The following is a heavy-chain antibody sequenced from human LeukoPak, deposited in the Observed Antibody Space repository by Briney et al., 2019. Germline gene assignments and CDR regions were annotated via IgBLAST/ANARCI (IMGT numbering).Heavy chain of an antibody. J-gene: IGHJ4*02. D-gene: IGHD6-13*01. CDR2: IYSGGST. CDR1: GFTVSSNY. Sequence: GGSLRLSCAASGFTVSSNYMSWVRQAPGKGLEWVSVIYSGGSTYYADSVKGRFTISRDNSKNTLYLQMNSLRAEDTAVCYCARERTAGGTYYFDYWGQGTLVTVSS. V-gene: IGHV3-53*01. CDR3: ARERTAGGTYYFDY.